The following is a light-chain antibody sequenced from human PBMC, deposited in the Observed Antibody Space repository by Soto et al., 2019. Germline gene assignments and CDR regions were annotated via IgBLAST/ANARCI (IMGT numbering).Light chain of an antibody. CDR1: SSDVGGYNF. Sequence: QSALTQPRSVSXXPGQSVTISCTGSSSDVGGYNFVSWYQQHPGKAPKLIISDVTVRPSGVPDRFSGSKSANTASLTISGLQAEDEADYFCCSYAGSYTLLFGGGTKLTVL. V-gene: IGLV2-11*01. CDR3: CSYAGSYTLL. CDR2: DVT. J-gene: IGLJ2*01.